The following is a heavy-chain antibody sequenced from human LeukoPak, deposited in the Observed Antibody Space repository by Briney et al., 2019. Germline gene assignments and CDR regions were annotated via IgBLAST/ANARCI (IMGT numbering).Heavy chain of an antibody. Sequence: ASVKVSCKVSGYTLTELSMHWVRQAPGKGLEWMGGFDPEDGETIYAQKFQGRVTMTEDTSTDTAYMELSSLRSEDTAVYYCATGVAVAGFYYFDYWGQGTPVTVSS. D-gene: IGHD6-19*01. CDR1: GYTLTELS. J-gene: IGHJ4*02. CDR3: ATGVAVAGFYYFDY. V-gene: IGHV1-24*01. CDR2: FDPEDGET.